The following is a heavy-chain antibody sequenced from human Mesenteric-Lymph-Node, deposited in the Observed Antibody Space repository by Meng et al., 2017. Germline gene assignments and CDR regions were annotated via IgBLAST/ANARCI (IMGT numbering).Heavy chain of an antibody. D-gene: IGHD2-2*01. CDR1: GDSLRRCNW. CDR3: ARGGGCSSSSCDLDY. CDR2: IYHSGST. V-gene: IGHV4-4*02. J-gene: IGHJ4*02. Sequence: QGQVMASGPGLGQPSEDMCFHCVGSGDSLRRCNWWNWVRQTPGKGLDGIGDIYHSGSTNYNPSLKSRVTISVEKSKNQFYLKLSSVTAAETAMYYCARGGGCSSSSCDLDYWGQGVLVTVSS.